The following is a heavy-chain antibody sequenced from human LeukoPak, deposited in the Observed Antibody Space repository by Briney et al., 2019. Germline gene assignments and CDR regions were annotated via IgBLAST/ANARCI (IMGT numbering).Heavy chain of an antibody. V-gene: IGHV3-33*01. D-gene: IGHD3-10*01. CDR2: IWFDGSNK. CDR1: GFAFSSYG. CDR3: ARERTLYVSGSGYGMDV. J-gene: IGHJ6*02. Sequence: GGSLRLSCAASGFAFSSYGMHWVRQAPGKGLEWVALIWFDGSNKYYADSVKGRFTISRDSSKNTLYLEMSSLRAEDTAVYFCARERTLYVSGSGYGMDVWGQGTTVTVSS.